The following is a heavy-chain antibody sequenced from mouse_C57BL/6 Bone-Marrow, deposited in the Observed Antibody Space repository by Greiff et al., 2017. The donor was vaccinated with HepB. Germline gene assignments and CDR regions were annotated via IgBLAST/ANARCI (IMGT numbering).Heavy chain of an antibody. J-gene: IGHJ4*01. V-gene: IGHV3-8*01. Sequence: EVKLVESGPGLAKPSQTLSLTCSVTGYSITSDYWNWIRKFPGNKLEYMGYISYSGSTYYNPSLKSRISITRDTSKNQYYLQLNSVTTEDTATDDCARSPIATGVDIWDMDYWGQGTSVTVSS. CDR2: ISYSGST. CDR3: ARSPIATGVDIWDMDY. D-gene: IGHD1-1*01. CDR1: GYSITSDY.